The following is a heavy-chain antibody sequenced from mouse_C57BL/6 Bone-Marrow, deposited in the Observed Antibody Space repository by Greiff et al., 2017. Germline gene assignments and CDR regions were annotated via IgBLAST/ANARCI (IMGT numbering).Heavy chain of an antibody. V-gene: IGHV5-6*02. D-gene: IGHD1-1*01. J-gene: IGHJ2*01. Sequence: DVMLVESGGDLVKPGGSLKLSCAASGFTFSSYGMSWVRQTPDKRLEWVATISSGGSYPYYPDSVKGRFTISRDNAKNTLYLQMSSLKSEDTAMYYCARLLFANWGQGTTLSVSS. CDR3: ARLLFAN. CDR1: GFTFSSYG. CDR2: ISSGGSYP.